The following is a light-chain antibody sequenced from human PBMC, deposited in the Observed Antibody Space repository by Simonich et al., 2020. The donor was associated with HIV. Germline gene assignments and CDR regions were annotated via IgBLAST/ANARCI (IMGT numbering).Light chain of an antibody. V-gene: IGLV3-21*03. Sequence: SYVLTQPPSVSVAPGKTARITCGGNNIGSKSVHWYQQKPGQAPVLVGYDDSDRPSGIPDRFSGSKSGNTASRTVSGLQAEDEADYYCSSYAGSNNVVFGGGTKLTVL. CDR1: NIGSKS. CDR3: SSYAGSNNVV. CDR2: DDS. J-gene: IGLJ2*01.